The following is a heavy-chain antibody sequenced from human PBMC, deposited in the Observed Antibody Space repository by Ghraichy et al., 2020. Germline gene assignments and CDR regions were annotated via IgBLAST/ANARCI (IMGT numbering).Heavy chain of an antibody. CDR3: ARSSSTSISGFDP. V-gene: IGHV4-59*12. J-gene: IGHJ5*02. CDR1: GGSMGTFY. Sequence: SETLSLTCTVSGGSMGTFYWSWIRQMPGKGLEWMGYVSKTGSASNNPSLESRLTMSVETSKGQVSLNLSSVTAADTSVYYCARSSSTSISGFDPWGRGPLVTVSS. CDR2: VSKTGSA. D-gene: IGHD2-2*01.